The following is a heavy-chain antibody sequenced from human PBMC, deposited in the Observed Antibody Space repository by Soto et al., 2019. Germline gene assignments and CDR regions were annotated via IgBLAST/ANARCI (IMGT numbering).Heavy chain of an antibody. CDR2: IGSAGDT. V-gene: IGHV3-13*01. CDR3: ARVKSSGWYFFDY. Sequence: GGSLRLSCAASGFTFSSYDMHWVRQATGKGLEWVSAIGSAGDTYYPGSVKGRFTIFRENAKNSLYLQTNSLRAEDTAVYYCARVKSSGWYFFDYWGQGTLVTVSS. CDR1: GFTFSSYD. D-gene: IGHD6-19*01. J-gene: IGHJ4*02.